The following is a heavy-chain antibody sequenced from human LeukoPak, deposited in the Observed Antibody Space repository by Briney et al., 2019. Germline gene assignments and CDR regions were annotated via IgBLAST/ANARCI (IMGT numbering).Heavy chain of an antibody. CDR3: ARVGSCGERFDAFDI. D-gene: IGHD3-10*01. Sequence: ASVKVSCVASGYIFTSYGIHGVRQAPGQRREWMGWINVGNGNTKYSQTLQGRVSVTRDTSASTAYMELSSLRSEDTAVYYCARVGSCGERFDAFDIWGQRTMVTVAS. CDR2: INVGNGNT. V-gene: IGHV1-3*01. J-gene: IGHJ3*02. CDR1: GYIFTSYG.